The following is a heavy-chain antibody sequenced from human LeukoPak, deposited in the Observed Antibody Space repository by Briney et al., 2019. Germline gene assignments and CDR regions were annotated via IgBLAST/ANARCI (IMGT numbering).Heavy chain of an antibody. D-gene: IGHD6-13*01. Sequence: GGSLRLSCATSGFTFSAYAVHWVRQAPGKGLEWVANIKEDGSEKNYVDSVKGRFTISRDNVKNSLYLQMNSLRVEDTAVYYCEAAGYYWGQGTLVTVSS. V-gene: IGHV3-7*01. CDR1: GFTFSAYA. J-gene: IGHJ4*02. CDR2: IKEDGSEK. CDR3: EAAGYY.